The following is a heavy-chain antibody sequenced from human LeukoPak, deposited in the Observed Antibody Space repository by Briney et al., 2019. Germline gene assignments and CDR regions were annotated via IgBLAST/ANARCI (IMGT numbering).Heavy chain of an antibody. Sequence: ASVKVSCKASGYTFTNFGISWVRQAPGQGLEWMGWISAYNGNTNYAQKLQGRVTMTTDTSTSTAYMELSSLRSEDTAVYYCARRWAYDYGDYGLFDYWGQGTLVTVSS. V-gene: IGHV1-18*01. CDR3: ARRWAYDYGDYGLFDY. CDR1: GYTFTNFG. J-gene: IGHJ4*02. CDR2: ISAYNGNT. D-gene: IGHD4-17*01.